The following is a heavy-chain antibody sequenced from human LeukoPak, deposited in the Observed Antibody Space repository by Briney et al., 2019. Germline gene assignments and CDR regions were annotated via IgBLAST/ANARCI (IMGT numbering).Heavy chain of an antibody. D-gene: IGHD3-3*01. J-gene: IGHJ6*02. V-gene: IGHV4-39*01. Sequence: SETLSLTRSVSGDSISITNYDCDWIRRPPGKGLEWIGSIHYSGSTYYNPSLKSRVTISVDTSKSQFSLRLSSVAAADTAVYYCARHPLRLGMDVWGQGTTVTVSS. CDR1: GDSISITNYD. CDR2: IHYSGST. CDR3: ARHPLRLGMDV.